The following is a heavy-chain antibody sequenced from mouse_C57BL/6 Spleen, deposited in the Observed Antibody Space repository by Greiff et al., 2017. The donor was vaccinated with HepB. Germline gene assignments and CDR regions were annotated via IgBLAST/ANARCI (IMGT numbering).Heavy chain of an antibody. CDR3: TLIYPFDY. D-gene: IGHD2-1*01. CDR2: IDPENGDT. V-gene: IGHV14-4*01. CDR1: GFNIKDDY. J-gene: IGHJ2*01. Sequence: EVQLQQSGAELVRPGASVKLSCTASGFNIKDDYMHWVKQRPEQGLEWIGWIDPENGDTEYASKFQGKATITADTSSNTAYLQLSSLTSEDTAVYYCTLIYPFDYWGQGTTLTVSS.